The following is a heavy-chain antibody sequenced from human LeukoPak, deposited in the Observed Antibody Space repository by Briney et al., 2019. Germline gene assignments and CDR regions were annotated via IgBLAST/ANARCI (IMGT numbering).Heavy chain of an antibody. J-gene: IGHJ4*02. CDR2: ISYDGSKK. CDR3: AKELAAAGPLDY. CDR1: GFTFSSYG. Sequence: PGGSLRLSCAASGFTFSSYGMHWVRQAPGRGLEWVAVISYDGSKKYYADSVKGRFTISRDNSKNTQYLQMNSLRAEDTAVYYCAKELAAAGPLDYWGQGTLVTVSS. D-gene: IGHD6-13*01. V-gene: IGHV3-30*18.